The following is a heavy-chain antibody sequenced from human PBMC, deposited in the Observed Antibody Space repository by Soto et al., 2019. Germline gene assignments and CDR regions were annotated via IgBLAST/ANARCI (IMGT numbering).Heavy chain of an antibody. CDR2: VQMSGTT. J-gene: IGHJ5*02. V-gene: IGHV4-4*07. CDR3: AKDRSTMRWFDP. Sequence: SETLSLTCAVSGASIRSYHWSWIRQAAGKGLEWIGRVQMSGTTNYNPSLKTRVTMSLDTSKNEVSLRMTSVTAADTAVYFCAKDRSTMRWFDPWGQGILVTVSS. D-gene: IGHD1-1*01. CDR1: GASIRSYH.